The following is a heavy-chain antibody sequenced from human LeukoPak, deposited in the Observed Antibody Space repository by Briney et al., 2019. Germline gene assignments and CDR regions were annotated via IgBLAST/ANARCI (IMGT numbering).Heavy chain of an antibody. CDR2: INSDGSST. J-gene: IGHJ5*02. CDR1: GFTFSNYG. V-gene: IGHV3-74*01. D-gene: IGHD4-23*01. Sequence: GGSLRLSCAASGFTFSNYGMHWVRQAPGKGLVWVSRINSDGSSTSYADSVKGRFTISRDNAKNSMYLQMNSLRAEDTAVYYCARCGGGNPRWFDPWGQGTLVTVSS. CDR3: ARCGGGNPRWFDP.